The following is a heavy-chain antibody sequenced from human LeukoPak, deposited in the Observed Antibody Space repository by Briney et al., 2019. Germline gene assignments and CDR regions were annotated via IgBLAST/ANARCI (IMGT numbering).Heavy chain of an antibody. D-gene: IGHD6-19*01. Sequence: GGSLRLSCAASGFTFSSYGMHWVRQVPGKGLEWVAVISYDGSNKYHADSVKGRFTISRDNSKNTLYLQMNSLRSEDTAVYYCARDTSSGWPYYFDYWGQGTLVTVSS. CDR3: ARDTSSGWPYYFDY. V-gene: IGHV3-30*03. J-gene: IGHJ4*02. CDR1: GFTFSSYG. CDR2: ISYDGSNK.